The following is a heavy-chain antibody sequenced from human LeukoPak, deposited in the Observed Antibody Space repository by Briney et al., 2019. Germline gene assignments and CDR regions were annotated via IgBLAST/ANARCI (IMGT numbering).Heavy chain of an antibody. V-gene: IGHV3-7*01. D-gene: IGHD3-16*02. J-gene: IGHJ4*02. CDR2: IKDDGSAQ. Sequence: GGSLRLPCAASGFTFGAYWMSWFRQAPGKGPEWVASIKDDGSAQFYADSLEGRFTISRDNAKNTLYLQMDTMRVEDTAVYYCARHIVGEQNFDYWSQGTLVTVSS. CDR1: GFTFGAYW. CDR3: ARHIVGEQNFDY.